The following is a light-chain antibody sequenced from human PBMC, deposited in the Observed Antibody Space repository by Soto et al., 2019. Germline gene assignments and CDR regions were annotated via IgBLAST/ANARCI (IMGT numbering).Light chain of an antibody. CDR1: QDSKNY. Sequence: DIQMTQSPSSRSASVGGRVTITCHASQDSKNYLNWYQQKSGKAPKLLIYYASELETGVPSRFSGSGSGTDFTFTIIRLQPEGSAPYYCQKYDNLPLTVGGGNKLDIQ. V-gene: IGKV1-33*01. J-gene: IGKJ4*01. CDR3: QKYDNLPLT. CDR2: YAS.